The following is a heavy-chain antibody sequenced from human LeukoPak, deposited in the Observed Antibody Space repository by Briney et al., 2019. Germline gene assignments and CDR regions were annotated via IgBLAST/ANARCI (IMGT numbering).Heavy chain of an antibody. CDR1: GYTFTSYG. Sequence: GASVKVSCKASGYTFTSYGISWVRQAPGQGLEWRGWISAYNGNTNYAQKLQGRVTMTRDTSISTAYIELSRLRSDDTAVYYCARVRSRLGEFSFDYWGQGTLVTVSS. V-gene: IGHV1-18*01. D-gene: IGHD3-16*02. J-gene: IGHJ4*02. CDR3: ARVRSRLGEFSFDY. CDR2: ISAYNGNT.